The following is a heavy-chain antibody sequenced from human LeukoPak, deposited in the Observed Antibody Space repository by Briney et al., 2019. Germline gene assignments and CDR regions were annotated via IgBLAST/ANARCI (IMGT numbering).Heavy chain of an antibody. Sequence: SGTLSLTCTVSGGSISSYYWSWIRQPPGKGLELIGYIRYSGSTNYNPSLKSRVTISVDTSKNQFSLRLNTVTAADTAVYYCARVTRGSDFAGYFDYWGQGTLVTVSS. CDR2: IRYSGST. D-gene: IGHD3-3*01. CDR1: GGSISSYY. J-gene: IGHJ4*02. V-gene: IGHV4-59*01. CDR3: ARVTRGSDFAGYFDY.